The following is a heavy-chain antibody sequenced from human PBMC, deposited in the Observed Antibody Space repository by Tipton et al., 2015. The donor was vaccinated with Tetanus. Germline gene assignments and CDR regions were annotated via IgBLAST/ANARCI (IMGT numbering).Heavy chain of an antibody. Sequence: SLRLSCAASGFTFSSYSMNWVRQAPGKGLEWVSSISSSSSYIYYADSVKGRFTTSRDNAKNSLYLQMNSLRAEDTAVYYCARDLRNYYDSSGYSDYWGQGTLVTVSS. J-gene: IGHJ4*02. V-gene: IGHV3-21*01. CDR2: ISSSSSYI. CDR3: ARDLRNYYDSSGYSDY. CDR1: GFTFSSYS. D-gene: IGHD3-22*01.